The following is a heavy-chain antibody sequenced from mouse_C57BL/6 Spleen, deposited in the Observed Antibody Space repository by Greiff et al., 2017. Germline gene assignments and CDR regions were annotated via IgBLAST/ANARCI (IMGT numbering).Heavy chain of an antibody. J-gene: IGHJ3*01. CDR2: IYPGSGNT. Sequence: VQLQQSGAELVRPGASVKLSCKASGYTFTDYYINWVKQRPGQGLEWIARIYPGSGNTYYNEKFKGKATLTAEKSSSTAYMQLSSLTSEDSAVYFCARGGDVGFAYWGQGTLVTVSA. V-gene: IGHV1-76*01. D-gene: IGHD3-3*01. CDR3: ARGGDVGFAY. CDR1: GYTFTDYY.